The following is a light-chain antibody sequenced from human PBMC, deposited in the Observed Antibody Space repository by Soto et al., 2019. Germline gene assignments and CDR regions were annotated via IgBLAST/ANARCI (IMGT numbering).Light chain of an antibody. V-gene: IGKV3-20*01. CDR2: GAS. J-gene: IGKJ1*01. CDR1: QSFSSSY. Sequence: EIVLTQSPGTLSLSPGERVTLSCRASQSFSSSYLAWYQQKPGQAPRLLIYGASSRATGIPDRFSGGGSGTDFTLTISRLEPEDLAVYYCQQYGSSPWTFGQGTKVDIK. CDR3: QQYGSSPWT.